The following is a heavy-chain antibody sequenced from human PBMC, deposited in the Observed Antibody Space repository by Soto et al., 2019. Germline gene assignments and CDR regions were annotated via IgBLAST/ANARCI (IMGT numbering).Heavy chain of an antibody. CDR1: GFTFSSYA. D-gene: IGHD3-22*01. CDR2: ISCDGSNK. V-gene: IGHV3-30-3*01. Sequence: QVQLVESGGGVVQPGRSLRLSCAASGFTFSSYAMHWVRQAPGKGLEWVAVISCDGSNKYYADSVKGRFTISRDNSKNTLYLQMNSLRAEDTAVYYCARDPDSSGSWGYYYYYGMDVWGQGTTVTVSS. CDR3: ARDPDSSGSWGYYYYYGMDV. J-gene: IGHJ6*02.